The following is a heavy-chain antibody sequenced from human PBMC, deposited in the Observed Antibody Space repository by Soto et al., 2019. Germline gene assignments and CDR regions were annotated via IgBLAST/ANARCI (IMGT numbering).Heavy chain of an antibody. Sequence: GESLKISCKGSGYSFTSYWISWVRQMPGKGLEWMGRIDPSVSYTNYSPSFQGHVTISADKSISTAYLQWISLKASDTALYYCASSPRGYCSSTSCRELGNYYGMDVWGQGTTVTVSS. D-gene: IGHD2-2*01. CDR1: GYSFTSYW. CDR3: ASSPRGYCSSTSCRELGNYYGMDV. V-gene: IGHV5-10-1*01. CDR2: IDPSVSYT. J-gene: IGHJ6*02.